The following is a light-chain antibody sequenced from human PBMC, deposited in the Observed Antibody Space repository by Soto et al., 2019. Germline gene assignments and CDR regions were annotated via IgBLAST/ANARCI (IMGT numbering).Light chain of an antibody. CDR2: GAS. CDR1: QSVSSSY. V-gene: IGKV3D-15*01. Sequence: TKSPGTLFGYASERATLSCRASQSVSSSYLAWYQQKPGQAPRLLIYGASSRATGIPDRFSGSGSGTEFTLTISSLQSEESAVYFCQQYDNWPKSVGQGTKVDIK. CDR3: QQYDNWPKS. J-gene: IGKJ1*01.